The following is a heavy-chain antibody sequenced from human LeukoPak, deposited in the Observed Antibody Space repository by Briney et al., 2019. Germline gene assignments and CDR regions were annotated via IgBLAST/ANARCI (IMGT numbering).Heavy chain of an antibody. CDR1: GFTFSTNG. CDR2: IWYDGSFK. V-gene: IGHV3-33*01. Sequence: GGSLRLSCAASGFTFSTNGLHWVRQAPGKGLEWVAEIWYDGSFKYYADSVRGRFIVSRDNSNNTLYLEMNSLRGDDTAVYFCARDSVTYSSSWSGYGMGVWGQGTTVTVSS. J-gene: IGHJ6*02. CDR3: ARDSVTYSSSWSGYGMGV. D-gene: IGHD6-19*01.